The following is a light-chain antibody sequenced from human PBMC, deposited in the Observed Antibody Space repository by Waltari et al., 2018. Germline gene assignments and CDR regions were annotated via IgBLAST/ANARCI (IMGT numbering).Light chain of an antibody. CDR1: ASYVGAYDF. CDR2: EVS. V-gene: IGLV2-14*01. J-gene: IGLJ1*01. CDR3: SSYTTSSAPGV. Sequence: QSALPQPASVSGSPGQSITISCSGTASYVGAYDFVSWYQQHPGKAPHLIIYEVSNRPSGISNRFSASKSGNTASLTISGRQAEDEADYYCSSYTTSSAPGVFGTGTRVTVL.